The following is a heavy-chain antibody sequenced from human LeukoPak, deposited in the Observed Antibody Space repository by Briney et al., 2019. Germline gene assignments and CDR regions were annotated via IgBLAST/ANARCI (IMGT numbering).Heavy chain of an antibody. D-gene: IGHD3-22*01. Sequence: ASVKVSCKASGYTFTSYGISWVRQAPGQGLEWMGWISAYNGNTNYAQKLQGRVTMTTDTSTSTAYMELRSLRSDDTAVYYCATRGGYYDSQKPFDYWGQGTLVTVSS. V-gene: IGHV1-18*01. J-gene: IGHJ4*02. CDR3: ATRGGYYDSQKPFDY. CDR1: GYTFTSYG. CDR2: ISAYNGNT.